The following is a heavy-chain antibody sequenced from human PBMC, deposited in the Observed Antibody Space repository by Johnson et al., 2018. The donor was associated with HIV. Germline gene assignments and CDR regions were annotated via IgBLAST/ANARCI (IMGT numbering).Heavy chain of an antibody. J-gene: IGHJ3*02. Sequence: QVQLVESGGGVVRPGGSLRVSCTASGFTFDEYGMSWVRQAPGKGLAWVAFIRYAGSNKYYADSVKGRFNITRDNAKNSLYLQMNSLRAEDTAVYYCARGGGELSMLDGFDIWGQGTMVTVSS. D-gene: IGHD3-16*02. CDR2: IRYAGSNK. V-gene: IGHV3-30*02. CDR3: ARGGGELSMLDGFDI. CDR1: GFTFDEYG.